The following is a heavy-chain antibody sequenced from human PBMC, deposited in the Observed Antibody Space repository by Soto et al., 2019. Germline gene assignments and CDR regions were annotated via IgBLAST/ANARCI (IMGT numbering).Heavy chain of an antibody. Sequence: SETLSLTCTVSGGSVSSGSYYWSWIRQPPGKGLEWIGYIYYSGSTNYNPSLKSRVTISVDTSKNQFSPKPSSVTAADTAVYYCARVRFLEWLLPHNWFDPWGQGTLVTVSS. CDR1: GGSVSSGSYY. V-gene: IGHV4-61*01. D-gene: IGHD3-3*01. J-gene: IGHJ5*02. CDR3: ARVRFLEWLLPHNWFDP. CDR2: IYYSGST.